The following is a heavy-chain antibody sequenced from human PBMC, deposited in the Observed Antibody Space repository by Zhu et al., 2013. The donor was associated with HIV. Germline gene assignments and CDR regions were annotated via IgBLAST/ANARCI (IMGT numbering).Heavy chain of an antibody. CDR2: IYYSGST. J-gene: IGHJ4*02. D-gene: IGHD6-6*01. CDR3: ARGEYSTSTDIYYFDY. V-gene: IGHV4-31*03. CDR1: GGSISSGGYY. Sequence: QVQLQESGPGLVKPSQTLSLTCTVSGGSISSGGYYWSWIRQHPGKGLEWIGYIYYSGSTYYNPSLKSRVTISVDTSKNQFSLKLSSVTAADTAVYYCARGEYSTSTDIYYFDYWGQGTLVTVSS.